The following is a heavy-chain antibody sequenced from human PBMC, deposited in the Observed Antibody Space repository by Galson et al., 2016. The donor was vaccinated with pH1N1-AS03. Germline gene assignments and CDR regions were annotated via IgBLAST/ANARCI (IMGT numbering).Heavy chain of an antibody. V-gene: IGHV4-38-2*01. CDR1: GGSVSSGFH. CDR3: ARFSGSYQFDY. Sequence: SETLSLTCPVSGGSVSSGFHWAWVRQPPSKGLEWIGTISHSGNTYYNPSLKSRVTMSVDTPQNQFSLKLSSVTAADAAVYYCARFSGSYQFDYWGQGTLVTVSS. CDR2: ISHSGNT. D-gene: IGHD1-26*01. J-gene: IGHJ4*02.